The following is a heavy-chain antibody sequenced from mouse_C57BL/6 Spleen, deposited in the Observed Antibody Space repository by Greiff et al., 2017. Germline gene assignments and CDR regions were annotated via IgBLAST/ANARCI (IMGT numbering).Heavy chain of an antibody. V-gene: IGHV1-82*01. D-gene: IGHD1-1*01. CDR3: ASLATTVANYSAMDY. CDR2: IYPGDGDP. CDR1: GYAFSSSW. J-gene: IGHJ4*01. Sequence: VKLVESGPELVKPGASVKISCKASGYAFSSSWMNWVKQRPGKGLEWIGRIYPGDGDPNYNGKFKGKATLTSDKSSRTSYMQLRTLTSEDSAVYFCASLATTVANYSAMDYWGQGTSVTVSS.